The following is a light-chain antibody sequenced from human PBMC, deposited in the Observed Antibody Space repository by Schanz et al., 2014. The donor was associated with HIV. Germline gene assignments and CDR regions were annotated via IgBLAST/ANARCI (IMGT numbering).Light chain of an antibody. V-gene: IGLV1-44*01. CDR2: KND. Sequence: QSVLTQPPSVSGTPGQRVTISCSGSRSTLERAPVDWYQHLPGTAPRLLIRKNDVRPSGVPDRFSGSKSGTSASLVISGLQAEDEADYYCSSWADNYVRIFGSGTKLTVL. CDR1: RSTLERAP. J-gene: IGLJ1*01. CDR3: SSWADNYVRI.